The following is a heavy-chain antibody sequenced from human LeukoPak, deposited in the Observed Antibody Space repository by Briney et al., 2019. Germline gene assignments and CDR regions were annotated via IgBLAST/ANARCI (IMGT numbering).Heavy chain of an antibody. J-gene: IGHJ6*03. CDR3: ARGSSGWYFRYYYYMDV. CDR1: GYTFTSYD. CDR2: MNPNSGNT. Sequence: ASVKVSCKASGYTFTSYDINWARQATGQGLEWMGWMNPNSGNTGYAQKFQGRVTITRNTSISTAYMELSSLRSEDTAVYYCARGSSGWYFRYYYYMDVWGKGTTVTVSS. V-gene: IGHV1-8*03. D-gene: IGHD6-19*01.